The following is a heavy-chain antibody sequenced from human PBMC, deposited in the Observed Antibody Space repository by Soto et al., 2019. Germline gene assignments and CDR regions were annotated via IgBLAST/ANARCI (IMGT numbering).Heavy chain of an antibody. CDR2: ISYDGNNK. J-gene: IGHJ4*02. Sequence: QVQLVESGGGVVQPGRSLRLSCAASGFTFSSYGMHWVRQAPGKGLEWVAVISYDGNNKYYADSVKGRSTISRDNFKNTLYLQMDSLRAEDTAMYYCAKDHLETTVTTPSYWGQGTLVTVSS. CDR1: GFTFSSYG. D-gene: IGHD4-17*01. CDR3: AKDHLETTVTTPSY. V-gene: IGHV3-30*18.